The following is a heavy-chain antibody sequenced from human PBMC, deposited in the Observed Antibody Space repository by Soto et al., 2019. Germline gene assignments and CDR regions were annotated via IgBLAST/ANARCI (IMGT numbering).Heavy chain of an antibody. V-gene: IGHV4-59*01. J-gene: IGHJ6*02. Sequence: SETLSLTCTVSGGSISRYYWSWIRQPPGKGLEWIGYMYNTGRTVYNLSFKSRVTISVDTSKNQFSLQLDSVTAADTAVYYCARDLWGYCGTDCYPLDVWGQGTTVTVSS. D-gene: IGHD2-21*02. CDR3: ARDLWGYCGTDCYPLDV. CDR2: MYNTGRT. CDR1: GGSISRYY.